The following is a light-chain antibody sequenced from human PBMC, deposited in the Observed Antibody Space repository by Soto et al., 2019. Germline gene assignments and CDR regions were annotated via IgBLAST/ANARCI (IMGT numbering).Light chain of an antibody. CDR3: QQYNGYPWT. Sequence: DIQVTQSPSTLSASVGDRVTITCRASQSLNDWLAWYQQKPGKAPKLLIYKASGLESGVPSRFSGSGSGTEFTITISSLQPDDFATYYCQQYNGYPWTFVQGTKVEIK. J-gene: IGKJ1*01. CDR1: QSLNDW. CDR2: KAS. V-gene: IGKV1-5*03.